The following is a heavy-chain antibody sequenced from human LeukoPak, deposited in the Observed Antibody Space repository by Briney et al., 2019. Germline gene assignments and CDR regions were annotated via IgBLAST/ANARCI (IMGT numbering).Heavy chain of an antibody. J-gene: IGHJ3*02. Sequence: YAQGFTGRFVFSLDTSVSTAYLQISSLKAEDTAVYYCARDQDLTKGRGTFDIWGQGTMVTVSS. V-gene: IGHV7-4-1*02. CDR3: ARDQDLTKGRGTFDI. D-gene: IGHD5-24*01.